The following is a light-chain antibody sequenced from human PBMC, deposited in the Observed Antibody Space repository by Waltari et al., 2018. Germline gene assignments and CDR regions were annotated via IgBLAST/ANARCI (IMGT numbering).Light chain of an antibody. Sequence: EVVLTQSPDTLSLSPGERATLSCRASQSLTKRYLAWYQQKPGQAPRLLIYGASSRAPGIPNRFSGSGSGTDFTPTISRLEPEDFAVYYCQQYGSSILYTFGQGTKLEIK. CDR2: GAS. J-gene: IGKJ2*01. CDR3: QQYGSSILYT. CDR1: QSLTKRY. V-gene: IGKV3-20*01.